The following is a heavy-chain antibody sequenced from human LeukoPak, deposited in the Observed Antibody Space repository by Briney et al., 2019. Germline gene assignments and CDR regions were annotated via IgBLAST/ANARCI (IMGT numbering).Heavy chain of an antibody. CDR1: GGTFSSYA. V-gene: IGHV1-69*05. D-gene: IGHD5-12*01. Sequence: SVKVSCKASGGTFSSYAISWVRQAPGQGLEWMGGIIPIFGTANYAQKFQGRVTMTRDTSTSTVYMELSSLRSEDTAVYYCARHSGSGVGFDYWGQGTLVTVSS. CDR3: ARHSGSGVGFDY. J-gene: IGHJ4*02. CDR2: IIPIFGTA.